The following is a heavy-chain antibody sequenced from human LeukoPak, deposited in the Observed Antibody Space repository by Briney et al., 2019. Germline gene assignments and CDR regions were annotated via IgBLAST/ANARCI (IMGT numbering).Heavy chain of an antibody. CDR1: GFTFDDYA. D-gene: IGHD3-9*01. CDR2: ISGDGGAR. CDR3: AKDKRLRYFDWYEGMDV. Sequence: GGSLRLSCAASGFTFDDYAMHWVRQAPGKGLEWVSLISGDGGARYYGDSVKGRFTISRDNSKNSLYLQMNSLRTEDTALYYCAKDKRLRYFDWYEGMDVWGQGTTVTVSS. V-gene: IGHV3-43*02. J-gene: IGHJ6*02.